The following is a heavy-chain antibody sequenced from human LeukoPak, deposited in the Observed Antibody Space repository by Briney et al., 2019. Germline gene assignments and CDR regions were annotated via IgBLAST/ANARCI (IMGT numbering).Heavy chain of an antibody. V-gene: IGHV3-9*01. CDR3: AKGRDKYQLLSKDWFDP. Sequence: GGSLRLSCAASGFTFDDYAMHWVRQAPGKGLEWVSGISWNSGSIGYADSVKGRFTISRDNAKNSLYLQMNSLRAEDTALYYCAKGRDKYQLLSKDWFDPWGQGTLVTVSS. CDR2: ISWNSGSI. CDR1: GFTFDDYA. D-gene: IGHD2-2*01. J-gene: IGHJ5*02.